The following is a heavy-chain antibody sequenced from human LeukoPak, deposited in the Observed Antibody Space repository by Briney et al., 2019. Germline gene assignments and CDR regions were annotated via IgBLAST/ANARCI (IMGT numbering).Heavy chain of an antibody. CDR3: ATARGYCSSTSCPDWFDP. J-gene: IGHJ5*02. D-gene: IGHD2-2*01. CDR2: ISRTGRT. CDR1: GGSFSNYY. Sequence: PSETLSLTCAVYGGSFSNYYWSWIRQAPGKGLEWIGEISRTGRTNYNSSLKSRVTISIDTSKNQFSLKLSSVTAADLAVYYCATARGYCSSTSCPDWFDPWGQGTLVTVSS. V-gene: IGHV4-34*01.